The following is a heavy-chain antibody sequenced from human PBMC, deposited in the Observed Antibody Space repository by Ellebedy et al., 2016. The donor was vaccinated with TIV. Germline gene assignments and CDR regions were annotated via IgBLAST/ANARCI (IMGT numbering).Heavy chain of an antibody. Sequence: PGGSLRLSCAASGFTFRNYAMNWVRQAPGKGLDWVSVMASSGGSTFYADSVTGRFTVSGDNSKNTLYLQMSSLRAEDTAVYYCVKDRSDYYETSGSPDTFDVWGQGTMVTVSS. J-gene: IGHJ3*01. CDR2: MASSGGST. CDR1: GFTFRNYA. CDR3: VKDRSDYYETSGSPDTFDV. D-gene: IGHD3-22*01. V-gene: IGHV3-23*01.